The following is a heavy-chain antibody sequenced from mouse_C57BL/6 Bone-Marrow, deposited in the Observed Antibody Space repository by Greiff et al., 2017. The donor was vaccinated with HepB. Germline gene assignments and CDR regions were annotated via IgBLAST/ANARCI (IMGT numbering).Heavy chain of an antibody. CDR3: ARYPYGYDERDY. CDR1: GYAFSSYW. D-gene: IGHD2-2*01. V-gene: IGHV1-80*01. Sequence: QVQLQQSGAELVKPGASVKISCKASGYAFSSYWMNWVKQRPGKGLEWIGQIYPGDGDTNYNGKFKGKATLTADKSSSTAYMQLSSLTSEDSAVYFCARYPYGYDERDYWGQGTSVPVSS. J-gene: IGHJ4*01. CDR2: IYPGDGDT.